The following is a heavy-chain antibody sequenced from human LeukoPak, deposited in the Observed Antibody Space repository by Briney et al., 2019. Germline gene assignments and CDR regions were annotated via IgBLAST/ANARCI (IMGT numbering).Heavy chain of an antibody. D-gene: IGHD5-24*01. Sequence: GGSLRLSCAASGFTFISYSMTWVSQAPGKGLEWVSSISSRSTYIYYADSLKSRFTISRDYAKNLLHLQMNSLRAEDTAVYYCARHIEGYKLYNFDSWGQGTLVTVSS. CDR2: ISSRSTYI. V-gene: IGHV3-21*01. CDR1: GFTFISYS. CDR3: ARHIEGYKLYNFDS. J-gene: IGHJ4*02.